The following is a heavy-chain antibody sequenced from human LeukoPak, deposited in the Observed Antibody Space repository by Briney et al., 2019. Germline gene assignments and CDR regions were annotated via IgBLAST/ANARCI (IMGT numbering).Heavy chain of an antibody. D-gene: IGHD6-13*01. V-gene: IGHV1-69*01. J-gene: IGHJ4*02. CDR1: GGTFSSYA. CDR3: ARVYSSSERYYFDY. CDR2: IIPIFGTA. Sequence: SVKVSYKASGGTFSSYAISWVRQAPGQGLEWMGGIIPIFGTANYAQKFQGRVTITADESTSTAYMELISLRSEDTAVYYCARVYSSSERYYFDYWGQGTLVTVSS.